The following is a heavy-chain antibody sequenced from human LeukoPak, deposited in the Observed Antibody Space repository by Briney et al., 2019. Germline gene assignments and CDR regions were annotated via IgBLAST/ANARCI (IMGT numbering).Heavy chain of an antibody. Sequence: ASVKVSCKASGYTFTSYGISWVRQAPGQGLEWMGWISAYNGNTNYAQKLQGRVTMTTDTSTSTAYMVLRSLRSDDTAVYYCARVVLWQQPVRYYFDYWGQGTLVTVSS. V-gene: IGHV1-18*01. CDR2: ISAYNGNT. J-gene: IGHJ4*02. CDR3: ARVVLWQQPVRYYFDY. CDR1: GYTFTSYG. D-gene: IGHD6-13*01.